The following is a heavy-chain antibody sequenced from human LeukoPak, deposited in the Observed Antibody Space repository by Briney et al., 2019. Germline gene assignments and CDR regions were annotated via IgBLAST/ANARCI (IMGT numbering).Heavy chain of an antibody. CDR2: IYYSGST. CDR1: GVSISSYY. Sequence: PSETLSLTCTVSGVSISSYYWSWIRQPPGKGLEWIGYIYYSGSTNYNPSLKSRVTISVDTSKNQFSLKLRSVTAADTAVYYCARSRGLGGKGFDYWGQGTLVTVSS. J-gene: IGHJ4*02. D-gene: IGHD3-16*01. V-gene: IGHV4-59*01. CDR3: ARSRGLGGKGFDY.